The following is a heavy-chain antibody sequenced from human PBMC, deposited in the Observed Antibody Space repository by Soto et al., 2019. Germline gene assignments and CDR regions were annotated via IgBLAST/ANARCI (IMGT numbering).Heavy chain of an antibody. Sequence: QVQLVQSGAEVKKPGASVKVSCKASGYTFTSYGISWVRQAPGQGLEWRGWISAYNGNTNYAQKLQGRVTMTTDTYTSTPYKDLRSLRSDDTAVYYCARESYGDYALGADYWGQGTLVTVSS. V-gene: IGHV1-18*01. D-gene: IGHD4-17*01. CDR1: GYTFTSYG. CDR3: ARESYGDYALGADY. J-gene: IGHJ4*01. CDR2: ISAYNGNT.